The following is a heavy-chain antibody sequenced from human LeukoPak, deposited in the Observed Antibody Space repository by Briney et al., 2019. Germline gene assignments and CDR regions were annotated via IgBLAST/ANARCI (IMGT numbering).Heavy chain of an antibody. CDR1: GDSVSNNTAA. J-gene: IGHJ4*02. Sequence: SQTLSLTCAISGDSVSNNTAAWTWIRQSPSRGLEWLGSTYYRSKWYNHYAVSVKSRITVNPDTSKNQFSLQLNSVTPEDTAVYYCARQVGATRYYFDYWGQGTQVTVSS. CDR3: ARQVGATRYYFDY. CDR2: TYYRSKWYN. D-gene: IGHD1-26*01. V-gene: IGHV6-1*01.